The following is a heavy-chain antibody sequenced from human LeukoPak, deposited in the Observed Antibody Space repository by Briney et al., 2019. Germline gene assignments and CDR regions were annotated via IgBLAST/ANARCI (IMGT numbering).Heavy chain of an antibody. J-gene: IGHJ4*02. V-gene: IGHV3-30*03. D-gene: IGHD2-15*01. CDR1: GFIFSNYG. CDR2: VSYDGSNK. Sequence: GGSLRLSCAASGFIFSNYGMHWVRQAPCKGLEWVAVVSYDGSNKYYADSVKGRFTISRDNSKSTLSLQMNSLRAEDTAVYYCARETAAVDYWGQGTLVTVSS. CDR3: ARETAAVDY.